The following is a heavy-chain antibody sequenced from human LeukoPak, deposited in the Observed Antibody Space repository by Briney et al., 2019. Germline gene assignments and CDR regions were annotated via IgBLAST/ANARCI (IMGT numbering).Heavy chain of an antibody. CDR3: ARDFKFYFDY. Sequence: GGSLRLSCAASGFTFSSYSMNCVRQAPGKGLEWVSSISSSSSYIYYADSVKGRFTISRDNAKNSLYLQMNSLRAEDTAVYYCARDFKFYFDYWGQGTLVTVSS. V-gene: IGHV3-21*04. J-gene: IGHJ4*02. CDR1: GFTFSSYS. CDR2: ISSSSSYI.